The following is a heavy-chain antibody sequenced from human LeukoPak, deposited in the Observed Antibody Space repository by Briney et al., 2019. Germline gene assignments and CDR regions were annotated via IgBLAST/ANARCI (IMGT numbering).Heavy chain of an antibody. Sequence: GGSLRLSCAASGFTFSNYGMHWVRQAPGKGLEWVAATWYDGSNRYYADSVKGRFTISRDNTMNSLYLQMNSLRAEDTAVYYCATDRGWRTSGYYLYYFEYWGQGTLVTFSS. CDR3: ATDRGWRTSGYYLYYFEY. CDR1: GFTFSNYG. CDR2: TWYDGSNR. D-gene: IGHD3-3*01. J-gene: IGHJ4*02. V-gene: IGHV3-33*03.